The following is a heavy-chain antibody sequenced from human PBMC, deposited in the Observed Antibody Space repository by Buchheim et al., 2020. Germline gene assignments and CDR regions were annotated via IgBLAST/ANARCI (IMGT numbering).Heavy chain of an antibody. CDR1: GFTFSSYA. J-gene: IGHJ6*02. Sequence: QVQLVESGGGVVQPGRSLRLSCAASGFTFSSYAMHWVRQAPGKGLEWVAVISYDGSNKYYADSVKGRFTIPRDNSKNTLYLQMNSLRAEDTAVYYCARVNPYYYYGMDVWGQGTTVAVSS. CDR2: ISYDGSNK. V-gene: IGHV3-30*04. CDR3: ARVNPYYYYGMDV.